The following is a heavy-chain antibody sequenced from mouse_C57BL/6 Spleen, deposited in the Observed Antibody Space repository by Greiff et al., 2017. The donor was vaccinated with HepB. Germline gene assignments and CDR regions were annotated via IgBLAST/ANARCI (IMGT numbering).Heavy chain of an antibody. CDR3: ATEGYSAITTVVAHWDFDV. D-gene: IGHD1-1*01. CDR1: GYTFTGYW. V-gene: IGHV1-9*01. CDR2: ILPGSGST. J-gene: IGHJ1*03. Sequence: QVQLQQSGAELMKPGASVKLSCKATGYTFTGYWIEWVKQRPGHGLEWIGEILPGSGSTNYNEKFKGKATFTADTSSNTAYMQLSSLTTEDTAIYYCATEGYSAITTVVAHWDFDVWGTGTTVTVSS.